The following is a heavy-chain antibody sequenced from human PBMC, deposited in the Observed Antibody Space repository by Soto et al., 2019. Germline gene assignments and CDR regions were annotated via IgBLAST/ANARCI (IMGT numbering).Heavy chain of an antibody. J-gene: IGHJ4*02. CDR2: IYWDDDK. Sequence: SGPTLVNPTQTRTLTWTFSGFSLSTSGVGVGWIRQPPGKALEWLALIYWDDDKRYSPSLKSRLTITKDTSKNQVVLTMTNMDPVDTATYYCAHRLDYGGTDYFDYWGQGTLVTVSS. CDR3: AHRLDYGGTDYFDY. D-gene: IGHD4-17*01. CDR1: GFSLSTSGVG. V-gene: IGHV2-5*02.